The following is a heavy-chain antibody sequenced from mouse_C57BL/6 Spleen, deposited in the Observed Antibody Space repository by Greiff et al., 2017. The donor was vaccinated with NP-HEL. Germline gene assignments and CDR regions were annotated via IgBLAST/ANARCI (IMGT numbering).Heavy chain of an antibody. V-gene: IGHV5-4*01. Sequence: EVQLVESGGGLVKPGGSLKLSCAASGFTFSSYAMSWVRQTPEKRLEWVATISDGGSYTYYPDNVKGRFTISRDNAKNNLYLQMSHLKSEDTAMYYCAREGAYYYGSSYYAMDYWGQGTSVTVSS. CDR3: AREGAYYYGSSYYAMDY. J-gene: IGHJ4*01. D-gene: IGHD1-1*01. CDR2: ISDGGSYT. CDR1: GFTFSSYA.